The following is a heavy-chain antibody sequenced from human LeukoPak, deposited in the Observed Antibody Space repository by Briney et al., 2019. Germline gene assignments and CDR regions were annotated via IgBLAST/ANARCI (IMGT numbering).Heavy chain of an antibody. D-gene: IGHD2-21*02. Sequence: SETLSLTCTVSGRSISSGSYYWTWIRQHPGKGLEWIGSIYYRGSTYYNPSLKSRVSTSVDTSKNQFSLKLTSMTAADTAVYFCARGLVVTALDYWGQGTLATVSS. CDR3: ARGLVVTALDY. CDR2: IYYRGST. CDR1: GRSISSGSYY. V-gene: IGHV4-31*03. J-gene: IGHJ4*02.